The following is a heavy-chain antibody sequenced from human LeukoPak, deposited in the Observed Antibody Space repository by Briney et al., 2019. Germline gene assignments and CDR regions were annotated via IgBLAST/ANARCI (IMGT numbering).Heavy chain of an antibody. CDR3: ARDSILGYCSSTSCPGGFDY. J-gene: IGHJ4*02. V-gene: IGHV3-23*01. Sequence: GGSLRLSCAASGFTFSTYWMSWVRQAPGKGLEWVSAISGSGGSTYYADSVKGRFTISRDNSKNTLYLQMNSLRAEDTAVYYCARDSILGYCSSTSCPGGFDYWGQGTLVTVSS. CDR2: ISGSGGST. D-gene: IGHD2-2*01. CDR1: GFTFSTYW.